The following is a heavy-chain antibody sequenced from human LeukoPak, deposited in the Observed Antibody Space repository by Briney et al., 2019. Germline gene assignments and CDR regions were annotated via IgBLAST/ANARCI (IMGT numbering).Heavy chain of an antibody. D-gene: IGHD6-13*01. CDR1: GFAFSSYG. CDR3: ARRSSSWYRTPDFQH. CDR2: IRYDASNK. Sequence: GGSLRLSCAASGFAFSSYGMFWVRQAPGKALEWVAFIRYDASNKHYADSVKGRFTISRDNSKNTLYVQMNSLRAEDTAVYYCARRSSSWYRTPDFQHWGQGTLVTVSS. V-gene: IGHV3-30*02. J-gene: IGHJ1*01.